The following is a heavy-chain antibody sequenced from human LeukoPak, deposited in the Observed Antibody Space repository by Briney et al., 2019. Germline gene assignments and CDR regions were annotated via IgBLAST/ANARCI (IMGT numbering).Heavy chain of an antibody. J-gene: IGHJ4*02. Sequence: PGGSLRLSCAASGFTFSSYAMSWVRQAPGKGLEWVSAISGSGGSTYYADSVKVRFTISRDNSKNTLYLQMNSLRAEDTAVYYCAKGPSSWEPTYYFDYWGQGTLVTVSS. CDR1: GFTFSSYA. CDR3: AKGPSSWEPTYYFDY. CDR2: ISGSGGST. D-gene: IGHD1-14*01. V-gene: IGHV3-23*01.